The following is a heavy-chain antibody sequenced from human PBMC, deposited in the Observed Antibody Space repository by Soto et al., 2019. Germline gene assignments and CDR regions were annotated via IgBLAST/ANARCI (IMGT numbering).Heavy chain of an antibody. CDR3: ARRTHYYGSGSYYNYFDY. D-gene: IGHD3-10*01. CDR2: IYYSGST. CDR1: GGSISSYY. J-gene: IGHJ4*02. Sequence: SETLSLTCTVSGGSISSYYWSWIRQPPGKGLEWIGYIYYSGSTNYNPSLKSRVTISVDTSKNQFSLKLSSVTAADTAVYYCARRTHYYGSGSYYNYFDYWGQGTLVTVSS. V-gene: IGHV4-59*01.